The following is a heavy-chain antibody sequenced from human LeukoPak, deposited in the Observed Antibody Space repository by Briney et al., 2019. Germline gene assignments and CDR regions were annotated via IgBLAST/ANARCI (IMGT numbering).Heavy chain of an antibody. J-gene: IGHJ4*02. Sequence: GGSLRLSCEASGFTFSSYGMHWVRQAPGKGLEWVAVLSYDGSNKYYADSVKGRFTISRDNSKNTLYLQMNSLRAEDTAVYYCAKGARWFGEPYYFDYWGQGTLVTVSS. V-gene: IGHV3-30*18. CDR2: LSYDGSNK. D-gene: IGHD3-10*01. CDR1: GFTFSSYG. CDR3: AKGARWFGEPYYFDY.